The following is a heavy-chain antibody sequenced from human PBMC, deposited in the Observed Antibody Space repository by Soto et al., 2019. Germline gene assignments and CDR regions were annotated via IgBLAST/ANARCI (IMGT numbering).Heavy chain of an antibody. J-gene: IGHJ4*02. CDR1: GFTFSSYA. CDR3: ARATVEYSSSWPFDY. Sequence: EVQLLESGGGLVQPGGSLRLSCAASGFTFSSYALSWVRQAPGKGLEWISAISGSGSSRYYADSVKGRFTISRDNSKNTLYLLINRLRAEDTAVYYCARATVEYSSSWPFDYWGQGTLVTVSS. CDR2: ISGSGSSR. D-gene: IGHD6-13*01. V-gene: IGHV3-23*01.